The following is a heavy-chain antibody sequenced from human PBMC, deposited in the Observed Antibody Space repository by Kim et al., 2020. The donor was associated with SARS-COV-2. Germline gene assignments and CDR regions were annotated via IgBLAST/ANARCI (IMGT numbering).Heavy chain of an antibody. Sequence: YADSVKGRFTISRDNAKNSLYLQMNSLRAEDTAVYYCARETVDYSYYFDYWGQGTLVTVSS. J-gene: IGHJ4*02. CDR3: ARETVDYSYYFDY. D-gene: IGHD2-15*01. V-gene: IGHV3-11*06.